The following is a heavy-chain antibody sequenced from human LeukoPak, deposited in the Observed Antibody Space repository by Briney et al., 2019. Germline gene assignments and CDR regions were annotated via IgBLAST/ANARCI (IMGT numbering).Heavy chain of an antibody. CDR3: ARDESNEWEYYYYYYMDV. CDR1: GYTFTSYG. D-gene: IGHD1-26*01. V-gene: IGHV1-18*01. CDR2: ISAYNGNT. Sequence: ASVKVSCKASGYTFTSYGISWVRQAPGQGLEWMGWISAYNGNTNYAQKLQGRVTMTTDTSTSTAYMELRSLRSDDTAVYYCARDESNEWEYYYYYYMDVWGKGTTVTVSS. J-gene: IGHJ6*03.